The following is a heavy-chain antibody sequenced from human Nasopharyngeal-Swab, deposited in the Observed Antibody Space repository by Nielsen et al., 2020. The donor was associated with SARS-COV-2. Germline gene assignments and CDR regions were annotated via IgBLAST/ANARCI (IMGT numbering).Heavy chain of an antibody. J-gene: IGHJ6*02. V-gene: IGHV3-21*01. CDR3: ARDGLDYDFWSAYFVDV. Sequence: GESLKIPCAASGFTFNNYNFNWVRQAPGKGLEWVSSISSSSSYIYYADSVKGRFTIARDNAKNSLYLQMNSLRAEDTAVYYCARDGLDYDFWSAYFVDVWGQGTTVTVSS. D-gene: IGHD3-3*01. CDR1: GFTFNNYN. CDR2: ISSSSSYI.